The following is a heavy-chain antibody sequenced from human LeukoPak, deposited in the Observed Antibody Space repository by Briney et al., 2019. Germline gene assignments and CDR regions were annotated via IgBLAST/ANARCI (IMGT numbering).Heavy chain of an antibody. V-gene: IGHV3-30*18. CDR1: GFTFDDYA. CDR3: AKAHGEITIFGVVTPYGMDV. Sequence: GGSLRLSCAASGFTFDDYAMHWVRQAPGKGLEWVAVISSDGSNKYYADSVKGRSTISRDNSKNTLYLQMNSLRAEDTAVYYCAKAHGEITIFGVVTPYGMDVWGQGTTVTVSS. CDR2: ISSDGSNK. J-gene: IGHJ6*02. D-gene: IGHD3-3*01.